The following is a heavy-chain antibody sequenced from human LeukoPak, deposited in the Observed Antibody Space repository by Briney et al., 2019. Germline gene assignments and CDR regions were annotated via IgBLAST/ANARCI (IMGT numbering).Heavy chain of an antibody. CDR3: ARARDYDFWSGPYDI. Sequence: GGSLRLSCAASGFTFDDYGMTWVRQTPGKGLEWVSTINWNGGSTAYADSVKGRFTISRDNAKNSLYLQMNSLRAEDTTLYYCARARDYDFWSGPYDIWGRGTMVTVSS. V-gene: IGHV3-20*04. CDR1: GFTFDDYG. D-gene: IGHD3-3*01. CDR2: INWNGGST. J-gene: IGHJ3*02.